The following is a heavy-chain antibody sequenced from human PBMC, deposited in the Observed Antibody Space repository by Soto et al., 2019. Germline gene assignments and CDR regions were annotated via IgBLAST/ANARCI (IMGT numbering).Heavy chain of an antibody. J-gene: IGHJ4*02. D-gene: IGHD1-7*01. V-gene: IGHV3-21*06. CDR1: GFTFSSYS. CDR2: ISSSSSYI. CDR3: ARDHFWNYSYFDY. Sequence: EVQLVESGGGLVKPGGSLRLSCAASGFTFSSYSMNWVRQAPGKGLEWVSSISSSSSYIYYADSVKGRFTISRDNAKNSLYLQMNSLRAEDTAVYYCARDHFWNYSYFDYWGQGTLVTVSS.